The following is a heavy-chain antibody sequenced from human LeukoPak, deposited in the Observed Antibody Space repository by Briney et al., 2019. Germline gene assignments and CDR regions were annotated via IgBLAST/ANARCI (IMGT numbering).Heavy chain of an antibody. D-gene: IGHD2-2*01. J-gene: IGHJ4*02. Sequence: PGGSLRLSCAASGYTFTSYSMNWVRQAPGRGLEWVSYISDGGETIYYADSVKGRFTISRDNAKNSLCLQMNSLRAEDTAVYYCARDCGTTSCYDFPDFDYWGQGTLVTASS. CDR3: ARDCGTTSCYDFPDFDY. CDR1: GYTFTSYS. V-gene: IGHV3-48*01. CDR2: ISDGGETI.